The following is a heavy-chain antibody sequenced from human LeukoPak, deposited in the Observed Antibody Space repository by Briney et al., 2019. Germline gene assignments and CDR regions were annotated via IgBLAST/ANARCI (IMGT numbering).Heavy chain of an antibody. J-gene: IGHJ5*02. V-gene: IGHV4-4*07. CDR3: ARDRHPSTYYDYVWGSYRPSSAPHNWFDP. Sequence: SETLSLTCTVSGGSISSYYWSWIRQPAGKGLEWIGRIYTSGSTNYNPSLKSRVTMSVDTSNNQFSLKLSSVTAADTAVYYCARDRHPSTYYDYVWGSYRPSSAPHNWFDPWGQGTLVTVSS. D-gene: IGHD3-16*02. CDR1: GGSISSYY. CDR2: IYTSGST.